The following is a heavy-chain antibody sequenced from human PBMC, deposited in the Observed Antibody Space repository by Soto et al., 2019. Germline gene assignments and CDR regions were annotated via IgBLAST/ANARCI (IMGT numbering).Heavy chain of an antibody. V-gene: IGHV3-30-3*01. Sequence: QVQLVESGGGVVQPGRSLRLSCAASGFTFSSYAMHWVRQAPGKGLEWVAVISYDGSNKYYADSVKGRFTISRDNSKKTLYLQMNSLRAEDTAVYYCARSLTYYSNWVWGLDYWGQGTLVTVSS. CDR3: ARSLTYYSNWVWGLDY. CDR2: ISYDGSNK. D-gene: IGHD4-4*01. J-gene: IGHJ4*02. CDR1: GFTFSSYA.